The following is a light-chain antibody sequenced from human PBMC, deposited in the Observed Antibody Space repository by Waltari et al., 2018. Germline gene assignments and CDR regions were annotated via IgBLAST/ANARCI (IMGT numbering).Light chain of an antibody. J-gene: IGKJ1*01. Sequence: EIVLTQSPATLSLSPGERATLSCRASQTVSSSLAWYQQKPGQAPSLLIYGASSRATGIPDRFSGSGSGTDFTLTISSLEPEDFAVYYCQQYSNWPQTFGQGTKVEIK. CDR3: QQYSNWPQT. CDR1: QTVSSS. V-gene: IGKV3-15*01. CDR2: GAS.